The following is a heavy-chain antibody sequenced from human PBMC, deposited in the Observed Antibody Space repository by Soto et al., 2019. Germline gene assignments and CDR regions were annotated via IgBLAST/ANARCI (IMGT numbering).Heavy chain of an antibody. D-gene: IGHD5-12*01. Sequence: PSETLSLTCTVSGGSISSYYWSWIRQPPGKGLEWIGYIYYSGSTNYNPSLKSRVTISVDTSKNQFSLKLSSVTAADTAVYYCARHLEMATISVQNWFDPWGQGTLVTVSS. CDR2: IYYSGST. J-gene: IGHJ5*02. CDR1: GGSISSYY. V-gene: IGHV4-59*08. CDR3: ARHLEMATISVQNWFDP.